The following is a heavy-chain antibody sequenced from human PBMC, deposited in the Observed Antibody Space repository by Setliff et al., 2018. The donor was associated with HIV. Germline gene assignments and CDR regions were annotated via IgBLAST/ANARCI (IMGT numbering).Heavy chain of an antibody. D-gene: IGHD6-19*01. CDR1: GYTFTSYG. J-gene: IGHJ4*02. V-gene: IGHV1-18*01. CDR2: ISAYNGNT. CDR3: ARTLYSSSSSFDY. Sequence: ASVKVSCKASGYTFTSYGISWVRQAPGQGLEWMGWISAYNGNTNYAQKFQGRVTLTRDTSISTAYMELSRLRSDDTALYYCARTLYSSSSSFDYWGQGTLVTVSS.